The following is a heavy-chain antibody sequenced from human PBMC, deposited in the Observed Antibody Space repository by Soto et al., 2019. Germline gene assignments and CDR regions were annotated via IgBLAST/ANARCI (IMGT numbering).Heavy chain of an antibody. J-gene: IGHJ4*02. D-gene: IGHD2-15*01. CDR2: VNPNSGNA. CDR1: GYTFTSYD. Sequence: QVQLVQSGAEVKEPGASVKVSCRASGYTFTSYDINWVRQATGQGPEWMGWVNPNSGNARYTQNFQGRVTMTRDTSINTAYMELSSLRSDDTAVYYCARGGAAGFDYWGQGTLVNVSS. CDR3: ARGGAAGFDY. V-gene: IGHV1-8*01.